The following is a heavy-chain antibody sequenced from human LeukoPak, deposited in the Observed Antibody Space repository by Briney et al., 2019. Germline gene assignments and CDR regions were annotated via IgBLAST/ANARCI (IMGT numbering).Heavy chain of an antibody. CDR3: ARGWHSSSSERVFDY. Sequence: GASVKVSCKASGYTFTGYYMHWVRQAPGQGLEWMGWINPNSGGTNYAQKFQGRVTMTRDTSISTAYMELSRLRSDDTAVYYCARGWHSSSSERVFDYWGQGTLVTVSS. CDR1: GYTFTGYY. V-gene: IGHV1-2*02. J-gene: IGHJ4*02. CDR2: INPNSGGT. D-gene: IGHD6-6*01.